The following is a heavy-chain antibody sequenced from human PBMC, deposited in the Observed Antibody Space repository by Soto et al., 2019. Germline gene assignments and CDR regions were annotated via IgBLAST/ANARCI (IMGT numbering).Heavy chain of an antibody. CDR3: ARCRKSFWTGSTMDDYGMDV. Sequence: ASVKVSCKASGYTFTGYYIHWVRQAPGQGLEWMGWIHPNLGGTDHTQKFQSRVTLTRDTSVNTAYMELSNLTSDDTAIYYCARCRKSFWTGSTMDDYGMDVWGQGPRITVSS. CDR2: IHPNLGGT. CDR1: GYTFTGYY. V-gene: IGHV1-2*02. J-gene: IGHJ6*02. D-gene: IGHD3-3*01.